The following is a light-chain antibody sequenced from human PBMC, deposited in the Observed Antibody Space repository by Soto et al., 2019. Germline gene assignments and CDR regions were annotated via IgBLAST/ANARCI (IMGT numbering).Light chain of an antibody. CDR3: GTWDNYLLSYV. CDR1: SSNIGINY. Sequence: QSVLTQPPSVSAAPGQKVTISCAGSSSNIGINYVSWYQQIPGTAPKLLIYESDKRPSRIPDRFSGSKSGTSATLVITGLQTGDEADYYCGTWDNYLLSYVFGTGTKVTVL. J-gene: IGLJ1*01. CDR2: ESD. V-gene: IGLV1-51*02.